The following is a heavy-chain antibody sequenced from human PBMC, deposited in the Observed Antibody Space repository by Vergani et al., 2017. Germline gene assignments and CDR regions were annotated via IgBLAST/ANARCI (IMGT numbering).Heavy chain of an antibody. V-gene: IGHV1-46*03. CDR3: ATMSYCGGDCYIPDYYYRDV. CDR1: GYTFTSYY. Sequence: QVQLVQSGAEVKKPGASVKVSCKASGYTFTSYYMHWVRQAPGQGLEWMGIINPSGGSTSYAQKFQGRVTMTRDTSTSTVYMVLSSLRSEDTAVYYCATMSYCGGDCYIPDYYYRDVWGKGTTVTVSS. CDR2: INPSGGST. D-gene: IGHD2-21*01. J-gene: IGHJ6*03.